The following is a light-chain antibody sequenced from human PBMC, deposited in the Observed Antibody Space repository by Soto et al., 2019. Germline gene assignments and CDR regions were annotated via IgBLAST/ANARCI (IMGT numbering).Light chain of an antibody. V-gene: IGKV3-20*01. J-gene: IGKJ1*01. CDR1: QSVSKNY. CDR3: QQYGSSGT. CDR2: GAS. Sequence: VLTQSPGTLSLSPGERSTLSCMAIQSVSKNYLAWYQQKPGQAPRPLIYGASNRATGIPDRLSGSGSGTDFTLTISRLEPEDFTVYYCQQYGSSGTFGQGTKVDIK.